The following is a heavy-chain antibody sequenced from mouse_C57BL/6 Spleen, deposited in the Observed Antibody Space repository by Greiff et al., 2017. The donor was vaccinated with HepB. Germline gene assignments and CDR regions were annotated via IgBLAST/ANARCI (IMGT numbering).Heavy chain of an antibody. CDR3: ARGTTVVAPYYAMDY. V-gene: IGHV5-6*02. CDR1: GFTFSSYG. CDR2: ISSGGSYT. J-gene: IGHJ4*01. Sequence: EVKLEESGGDLVKPGGSLKLSCAASGFTFSSYGMSWVRQTPDKRLEWVATISSGGSYTYYPDSVKGRFTISRDNAKNTLYLQMSSLKSEDTAMYYCARGTTVVAPYYAMDYWGQGTSVTVSS. D-gene: IGHD1-1*01.